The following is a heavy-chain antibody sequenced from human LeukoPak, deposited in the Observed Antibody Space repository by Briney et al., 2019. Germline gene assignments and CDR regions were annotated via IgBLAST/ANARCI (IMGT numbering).Heavy chain of an antibody. D-gene: IGHD2-2*01. Sequence: ASETLSLTCAVYGGSFSGYYWSWIRQPPGKGLEWIGEINHSGSTNYNPSLKSRVTISVDTSKNQFSLKLSSVTAADTAVYYCASGRYCSSTSCYLIYYYMDVWGKGTTVTVSS. CDR3: ASGRYCSSTSCYLIYYYMDV. J-gene: IGHJ6*03. CDR1: GGSFSGYY. V-gene: IGHV4-34*01. CDR2: INHSGST.